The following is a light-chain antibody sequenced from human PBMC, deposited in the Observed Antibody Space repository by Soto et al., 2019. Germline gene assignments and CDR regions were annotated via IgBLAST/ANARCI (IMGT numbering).Light chain of an antibody. CDR3: CPYAGCYPKV. J-gene: IGLJ1*01. CDR2: DVS. V-gene: IGLV2-11*01. Sequence: QSVLTQPRSVSGSPGQSVTISCTGTSSDVGGYNYVSWYQQHPGKAPKLMIYDVSKRPSGVPDRFSGSKSGNTASLTISGLQAEDEADYYCCPYAGCYPKVFGTGTKLTVL. CDR1: SSDVGGYNY.